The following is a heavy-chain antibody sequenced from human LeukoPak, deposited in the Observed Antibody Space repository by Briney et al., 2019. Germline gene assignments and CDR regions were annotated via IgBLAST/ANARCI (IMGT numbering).Heavy chain of an antibody. D-gene: IGHD2-2*01. J-gene: IGHJ3*02. Sequence: PSETLSLTCTVSGGSISSYYWSWIRQPAGKGLEWIGRIYTSGSTNYNPSLKSRVTMSVDTSKNQFSLKLSSVTAADTAVYYCARDSVVPAAIGAFDIWGQGTMVTVSS. CDR1: GGSISSYY. CDR2: IYTSGST. V-gene: IGHV4-4*07. CDR3: ARDSVVPAAIGAFDI.